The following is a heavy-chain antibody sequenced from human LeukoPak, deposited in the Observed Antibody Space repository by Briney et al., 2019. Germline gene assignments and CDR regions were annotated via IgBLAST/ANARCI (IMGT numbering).Heavy chain of an antibody. CDR1: GFTFSSYW. V-gene: IGHV3-7*01. CDR2: INPDGRDT. D-gene: IGHD2-21*02. CDR3: TSWGDTTAEYFQR. Sequence: PGGSLRLSCAASGFTFSSYWMSWVCQAPGKGLEWVAHINPDGRDTYYVDSVKGRFTISRDNAQNSMYLQMNSLRVEDTAVYYCTSWGDTTAEYFQRWGQGTLVTVSS. J-gene: IGHJ1*01.